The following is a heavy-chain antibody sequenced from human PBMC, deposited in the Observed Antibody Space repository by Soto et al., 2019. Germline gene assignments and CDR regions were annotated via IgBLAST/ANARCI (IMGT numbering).Heavy chain of an antibody. D-gene: IGHD3-9*01. CDR3: AKDVNYDILAGYYYY. J-gene: IGHJ4*02. CDR1: GFTISSYG. V-gene: IGHV3-23*01. Sequence: EVQLLESGGGLVQPGGSLRLSCAASGFTISSYGMTWVRQAPGKGLEWVSTIRGSDGSTYDADSVKGRFTISRDNSENTVYLQMNSLRVEDTAVYFCAKDVNYDILAGYYYYWGQGTLVSVSS. CDR2: IRGSDGST.